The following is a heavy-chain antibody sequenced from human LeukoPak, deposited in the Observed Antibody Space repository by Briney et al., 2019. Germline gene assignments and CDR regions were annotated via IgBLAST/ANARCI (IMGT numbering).Heavy chain of an antibody. Sequence: GGSLRLSCAASGFTLRSYAMSWVRQAPGKGPEWVSLISHSGDSRYYADSVKGRFTVSTDNSKNTLCLQMNSLRAEDTAVYYCAKSRGLSLPMSRYFDYWGQGTLVTVSS. CDR2: ISHSGDSR. D-gene: IGHD3-10*01. V-gene: IGHV3-23*01. J-gene: IGHJ4*02. CDR3: AKSRGLSLPMSRYFDY. CDR1: GFTLRSYA.